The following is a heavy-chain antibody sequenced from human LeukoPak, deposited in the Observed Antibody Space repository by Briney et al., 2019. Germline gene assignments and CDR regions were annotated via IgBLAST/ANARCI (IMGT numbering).Heavy chain of an antibody. CDR2: INWNGGST. CDR3: ARERVGAKGNWFDP. D-gene: IGHD1-26*01. CDR1: GFTFDDYG. V-gene: IGHV3-20*04. J-gene: IGHJ5*02. Sequence: PGGSLRLSCAASGFTFDDYGMSWVRQAPGKGLEWVSGINWNGGSTGYADPVKGRFTISRDNAKNSLYLQMNSLRAEDTALYYCARERVGAKGNWFDPWGQGTLVTVSS.